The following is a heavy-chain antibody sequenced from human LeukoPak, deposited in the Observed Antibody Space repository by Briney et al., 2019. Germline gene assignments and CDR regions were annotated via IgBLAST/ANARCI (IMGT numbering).Heavy chain of an antibody. CDR1: GGSISSYY. J-gene: IGHJ6*02. V-gene: IGHV4-59*08. Sequence: PSETLSLTCSVSGGSISSYYWSWIRQPPGKGLEWIGYISYSGSSNYNPSVKSRVTISVDTSKNQFSLRLSSVSAADTAVYFCARSQDYGSGSYLHYGMDVWGQGTTVTVSS. D-gene: IGHD3-10*01. CDR3: ARSQDYGSGSYLHYGMDV. CDR2: ISYSGSS.